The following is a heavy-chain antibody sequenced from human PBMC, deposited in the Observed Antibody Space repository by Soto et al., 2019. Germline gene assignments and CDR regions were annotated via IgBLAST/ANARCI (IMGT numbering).Heavy chain of an antibody. CDR3: ARDYYGSGRLNAHNWFDP. D-gene: IGHD3-10*01. CDR2: MSGYNGNT. CDR1: GYTFTNYG. V-gene: IGHV1-18*01. Sequence: ASVKVSCKASGYTFTNYGISWVRQAPGQGLEWMGWMSGYNGNTNYAQKLQGRVTMTTDTSTSTAYMELRSLRSDDTAVYYCARDYYGSGRLNAHNWFDPWGQGTLVTVSS. J-gene: IGHJ5*02.